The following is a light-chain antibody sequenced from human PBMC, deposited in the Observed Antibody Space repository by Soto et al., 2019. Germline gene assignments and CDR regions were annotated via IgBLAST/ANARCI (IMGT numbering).Light chain of an antibody. CDR1: QSVSSSY. CDR3: QQYGSSPWT. V-gene: IGKV3-20*01. Sequence: DIVLTQSPGTLSLSPGESAPLSCRASQSVSSSYLAWYQQKPGQAPRLLIYGASSRATGIPDRFSGSGSGTDFTLTISRLEPEDFAVYYCQQYGSSPWTFGQGTKVDIK. J-gene: IGKJ1*01. CDR2: GAS.